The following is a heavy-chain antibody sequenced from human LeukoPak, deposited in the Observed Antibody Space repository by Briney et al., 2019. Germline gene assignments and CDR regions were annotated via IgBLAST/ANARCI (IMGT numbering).Heavy chain of an antibody. D-gene: IGHD6-19*01. V-gene: IGHV3-64D*06. CDR1: GFTFSSYA. CDR3: VKTIAVAGNFDY. J-gene: IGHJ4*02. Sequence: PGGSLRLSCLVSGFTFSSYAMHWVRQAPGKGLEYVSAISSNGGSTYYADSVKGGFIISRDNSKNTLYLQMSSLRAEDTAVYYCVKTIAVAGNFDYWGQGTLVTVSS. CDR2: ISSNGGST.